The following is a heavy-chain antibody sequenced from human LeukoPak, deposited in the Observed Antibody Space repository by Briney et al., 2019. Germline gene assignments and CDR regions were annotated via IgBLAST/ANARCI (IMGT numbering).Heavy chain of an antibody. V-gene: IGHV3-33*06. J-gene: IGHJ3*02. CDR3: AKGSITYYYGSGRGAFDI. CDR2: IWYDGSNK. Sequence: GGSLRLSCAASGFTFSSYGMHWVRQAPGKGLEWVAVIWYDGSNKYYADSVKGRFTISRDNSKNTLYLQMNSLRAEDTAVYYCAKGSITYYYGSGRGAFDIWGQGTMVTVSS. D-gene: IGHD3-10*01. CDR1: GFTFSSYG.